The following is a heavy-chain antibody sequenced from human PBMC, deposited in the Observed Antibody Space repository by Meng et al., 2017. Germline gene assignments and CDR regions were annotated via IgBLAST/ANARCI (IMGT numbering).Heavy chain of an antibody. CDR2: INHSGST. CDR3: ARVGKVVTAPLTY. V-gene: IGHV4-34*01. Sequence: QVRLQQWGAGLLKPSETLSLACAVYGGSFSGYYWSWIRQPPGKGLEWIGEINHSGSTNYNPSLKSRVTISVDTSKNQFSLKLSSVTAADTAVYYCARVGKVVTAPLTYWGQGTLVTVSS. J-gene: IGHJ4*02. D-gene: IGHD2-21*02. CDR1: GGSFSGYY.